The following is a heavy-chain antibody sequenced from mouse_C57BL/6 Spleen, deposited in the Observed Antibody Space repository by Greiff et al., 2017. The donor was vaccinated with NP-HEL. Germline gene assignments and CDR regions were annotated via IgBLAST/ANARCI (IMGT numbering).Heavy chain of an antibody. V-gene: IGHV5-16*01. D-gene: IGHD1-1*01. Sequence: EVHLVESEGGLVQPGSSMKLSCTASGFTFSDYYMAWVRQVPETGLEWVANLNYDGSSTYYLDSLKSRFIISRDNAKTMLYLQISNLKSEDTATYYCARAGGSSPVHFDYWGKGTTLTVSS. CDR2: LNYDGSST. J-gene: IGHJ2*01. CDR3: ARAGGSSPVHFDY. CDR1: GFTFSDYY.